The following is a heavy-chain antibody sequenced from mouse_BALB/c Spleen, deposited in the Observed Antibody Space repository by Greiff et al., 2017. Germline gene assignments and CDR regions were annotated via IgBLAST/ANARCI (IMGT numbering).Heavy chain of an antibody. CDR2: IRSKSNNYAT. CDR3: VRRNHWYFDV. J-gene: IGHJ1*01. Sequence: EVKLMESGGGLVQPKGSLKLSCAASGFTFNTYAMNWVRQAPGKGLEWVARIRSKSNNYATYYADSVKDRFTISRDDSQSMLYLQMNNLKTEDTAMYYCVRRNHWYFDVWGAGTTVTVSS. D-gene: IGHD2-1*01. V-gene: IGHV10-1*02. CDR1: GFTFNTYA.